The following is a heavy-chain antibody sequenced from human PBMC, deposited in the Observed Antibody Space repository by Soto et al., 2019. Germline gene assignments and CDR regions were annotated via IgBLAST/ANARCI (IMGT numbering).Heavy chain of an antibody. CDR2: IYPGDSDT. CDR1: GYSFTSYW. Sequence: GESLKISCKGSGYSFTSYWIGWVRQMPGKGLEWMGIIYPGDSDTRYSPSLQGQVTISADKSISTAYLQWSSLKASDTAMYYCARTGRRLRYFDWLPPGYWGQGTLGTVSS. CDR3: ARTGRRLRYFDWLPPGY. J-gene: IGHJ4*02. D-gene: IGHD3-9*01. V-gene: IGHV5-51*01.